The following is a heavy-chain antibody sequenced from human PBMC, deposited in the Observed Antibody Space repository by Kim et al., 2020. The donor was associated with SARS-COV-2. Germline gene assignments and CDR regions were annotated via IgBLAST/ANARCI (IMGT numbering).Heavy chain of an antibody. D-gene: IGHD6-13*01. V-gene: IGHV3-7*03. CDR2: IREDGSEI. Sequence: GGSLRLSCVASGFTFSTYWMTWLRQAPGKGLEWVANIREDGSEIYHSDSVKGRFTVSRDNAKNSVYLQMTSLRAEDTAIYYCAKIADIAAGGNYFFDNWGQGTLVTVSS. J-gene: IGHJ4*02. CDR1: GFTFSTYW. CDR3: AKIADIAAGGNYFFDN.